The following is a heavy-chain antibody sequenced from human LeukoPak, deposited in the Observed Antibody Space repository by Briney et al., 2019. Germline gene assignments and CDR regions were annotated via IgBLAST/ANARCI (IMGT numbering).Heavy chain of an antibody. V-gene: IGHV1-2*02. D-gene: IGHD4-23*01. CDR2: INPNSGGT. CDR3: ARDGVRWYQILQVNWFDP. Sequence: GASVKVSCKASGYTFTGYYMHWVRQAPGQGLEWMGWINPNSGGTNYAQKFQGRVTMTRDTSISTAYMELSRLRSDDTAVYYCARDGVRWYQILQVNWFDPWGQGTLVTVSS. CDR1: GYTFTGYY. J-gene: IGHJ5*02.